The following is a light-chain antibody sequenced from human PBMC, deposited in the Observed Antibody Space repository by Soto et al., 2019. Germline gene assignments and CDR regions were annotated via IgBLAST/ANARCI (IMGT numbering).Light chain of an antibody. J-gene: IGLJ1*01. CDR2: DNI. CDR3: GTWDSSLSVVV. CDR1: KSNIGNNY. V-gene: IGLV1-51*01. Sequence: QSVLTQPPSVSAAPGQKVTISCSGSKSNIGNNYVSWYQQLPGTAPKLVIYDNINRPSGIPDRFSGSKSGTSATLGITGLQTGDDADYYCGTWDSSLSVVVFGTGNKVTVL.